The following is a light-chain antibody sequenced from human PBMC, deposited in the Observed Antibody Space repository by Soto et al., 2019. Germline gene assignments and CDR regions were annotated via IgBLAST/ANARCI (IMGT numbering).Light chain of an antibody. V-gene: IGKV3-11*01. J-gene: IGKJ1*01. CDR1: QSVSSY. Sequence: EIVLTHSPATLSLSPWEIATLSCRASQSVSSYLAWYQQKPGQAPRLLIYDASNRATGIPARFSGSGSGTDFTLTISSLEPEDFAVYYCQQRSNWPPTLGQGTKVDIK. CDR2: DAS. CDR3: QQRSNWPPT.